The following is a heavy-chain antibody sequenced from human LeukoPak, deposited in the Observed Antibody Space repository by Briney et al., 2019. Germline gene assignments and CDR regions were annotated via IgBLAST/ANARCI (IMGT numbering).Heavy chain of an antibody. D-gene: IGHD2-2*01. CDR3: ARGPTQVVVLGYYYMDV. J-gene: IGHJ6*03. CDR2: MNPNSGNT. CDR1: GYTFTSYD. V-gene: IGHV1-8*01. Sequence: ASVKVSCKASGYTFTSYDINGVRQATGQGLEWMGWMNPNSGNTGFAQKFQGRVTMTRNTSISTAYMELSSLRSEDTAVYYCARGPTQVVVLGYYYMDVWGKGTTVTVSS.